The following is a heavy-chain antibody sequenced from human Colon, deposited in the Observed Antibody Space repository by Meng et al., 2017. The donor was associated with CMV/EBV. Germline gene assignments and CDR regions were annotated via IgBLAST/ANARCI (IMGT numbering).Heavy chain of an antibody. D-gene: IGHD3-10*01. CDR2: IYNSGST. Sequence: QLQLEESGPGLVNPSETLSVTCSVSGGSFTTNSYFWAWIRQPPGKGLEYIGSIYNSGSTYYNASLKSRVTMSVDTSKNQFSLKLSSVTAADTAKYYCARGVLNFFDYWGQGTLVTVSS. CDR3: ARGVLNFFDY. CDR1: GGSFTTNSYF. V-gene: IGHV4-39*07. J-gene: IGHJ4*02.